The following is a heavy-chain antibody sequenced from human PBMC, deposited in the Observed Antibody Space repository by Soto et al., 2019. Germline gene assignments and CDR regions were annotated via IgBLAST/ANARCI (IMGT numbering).Heavy chain of an antibody. D-gene: IGHD3-3*01. CDR1: GFSLTTSGVG. V-gene: IGHV2-5*02. CDR3: AHRVLRTVFGLVTTTAIYFDF. J-gene: IGHJ4*02. CDR2: IYWDDDK. Sequence: QITLNDSGPTQVKPRQTLTLTCTFSGFSLTTSGVGVGWIRQSPGKAPEWLALIYWDDDKRYSPSLKRRLTITQDISKSQVVLTMADLDPADTATYYCAHRVLRTVFGLVTTTAIYFDFCGQGTPVAVSS.